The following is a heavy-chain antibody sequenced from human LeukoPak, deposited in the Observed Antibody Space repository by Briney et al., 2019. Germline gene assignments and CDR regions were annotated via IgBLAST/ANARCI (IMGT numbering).Heavy chain of an antibody. CDR1: GVTLIRYH. J-gene: IGHJ4*02. CDR3: AISDYMWGFAS. V-gene: IGHV1-2*02. Sequence: GASVTVSYKPFGVTLIRYHMHWVRQAPGRRREGMGWIDRISGASSPARKFQGRVTMTRDTSMSTFYMDMSGLTSDDTAIYCCAISDYMWGFASWGVGTQVTVSS. CDR2: IDRISGAS. D-gene: IGHD3-16*01.